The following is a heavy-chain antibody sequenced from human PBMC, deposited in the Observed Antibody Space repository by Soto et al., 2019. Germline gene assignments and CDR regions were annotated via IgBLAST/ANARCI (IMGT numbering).Heavy chain of an antibody. CDR1: GGSISSGSYY. D-gene: IGHD3-3*01. CDR3: ASGVPYYDFWSGYYSPNAFDY. V-gene: IGHV4-31*03. CDR2: IYYSGST. Sequence: SETLSLTCTVSGGSISSGSYYWSWIRQHPGKGLEWIGYIYYSGSTYYNPSLKSRVTISVDTSKNQFSLKLSSVTAADTAVYYCASGVPYYDFWSGYYSPNAFDYWGQGTLVTVSS. J-gene: IGHJ4*02.